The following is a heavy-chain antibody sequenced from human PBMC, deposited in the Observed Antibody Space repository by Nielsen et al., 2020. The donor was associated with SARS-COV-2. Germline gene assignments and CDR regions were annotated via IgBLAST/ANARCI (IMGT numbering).Heavy chain of an antibody. V-gene: IGHV3-23*01. CDR3: AKDPGYDSSGFYYYGMDV. CDR1: GFTFSSYA. D-gene: IGHD3-22*01. CDR2: ISGSGGST. Sequence: GGSLRLSCAASGFTFSSYAMSWVRQAPGKGLEWVSAISGSGGSTYYADSVKGRFTISRDNSKNTLYLQMNSLRAEDTAVYYCAKDPGYDSSGFYYYGMDVWGQGTTVTVSS. J-gene: IGHJ6*02.